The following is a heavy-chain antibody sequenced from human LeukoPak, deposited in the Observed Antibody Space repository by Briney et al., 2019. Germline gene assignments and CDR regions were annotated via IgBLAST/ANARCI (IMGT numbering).Heavy chain of an antibody. D-gene: IGHD2-15*01. Sequence: AGGSLRLSCAASGFTLDDYGMSWVGHAAGKGGEWVSGINWNGGSTVYADSVKGRFNIYRENAKNSLYLQMNSLRAEDTAVYYCAKDGVPVVAATRSWYFDLWGRGTLVTVSS. CDR3: AKDGVPVVAATRSWYFDL. CDR1: GFTLDDYG. J-gene: IGHJ2*01. CDR2: INWNGGST. V-gene: IGHV3-20*04.